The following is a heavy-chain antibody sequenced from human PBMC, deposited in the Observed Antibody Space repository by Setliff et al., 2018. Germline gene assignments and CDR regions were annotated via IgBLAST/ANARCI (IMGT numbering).Heavy chain of an antibody. J-gene: IGHJ6*03. CDR3: ASIDWGENFYNMDV. V-gene: IGHV3-74*01. D-gene: IGHD7-27*01. CDR1: GFTFSKYW. Sequence: GGSLRLSCGAFGFTFSKYWMYWVRQVPGKGLVWVSRINGDGTITNYADSVKGRFTISRDNAKNTLHLQMNSLRGEDTAVYFCASIDWGENFYNMDVWGKGTTVTVSS. CDR2: INGDGTIT.